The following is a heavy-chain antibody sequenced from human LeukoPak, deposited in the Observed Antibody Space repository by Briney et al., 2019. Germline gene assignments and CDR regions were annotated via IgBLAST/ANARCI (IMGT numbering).Heavy chain of an antibody. CDR1: GYTFTGYH. CDR3: ARRETDTQWGFDY. D-gene: IGHD1-26*01. CDR2: VNPNNGDT. V-gene: IGHV1-2*02. Sequence: ASVKVSCKASGYTFTGYHMHWVRQAPGQGLEWVGWVNPNNGDTNYAQKFQGRVTMSRDTSISTAYMELNSLRSYDTAVYYCARRETDTQWGFDYWGQGTLVTVSS. J-gene: IGHJ4*02.